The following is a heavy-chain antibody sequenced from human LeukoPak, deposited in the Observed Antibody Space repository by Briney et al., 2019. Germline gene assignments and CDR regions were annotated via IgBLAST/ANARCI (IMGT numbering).Heavy chain of an antibody. V-gene: IGHV3-66*02. J-gene: IGHJ3*02. D-gene: IGHD2-21*02. Sequence: PGGSLRLSCAASGFTVSSNYMSWVRQTPGKGLEWVSVIYSGGSTYYADSVKGRFTISRDNSKNTLYLQMNSLRAEDTAVYYCARVKLAYCGGDCYLGAFDIWGQGTMVTVSS. CDR1: GFTVSSNY. CDR3: ARVKLAYCGGDCYLGAFDI. CDR2: IYSGGST.